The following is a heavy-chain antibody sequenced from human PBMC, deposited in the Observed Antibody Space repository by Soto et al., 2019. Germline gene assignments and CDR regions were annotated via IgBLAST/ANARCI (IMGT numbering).Heavy chain of an antibody. J-gene: IGHJ4*02. D-gene: IGHD7-27*01. Sequence: SGPTLVNPTQTLTLTCTFTGFSLSSSRVGVGWIRQPPEKALEWLGIIYWDDDKRYSPSLKSRLTITKDTSKNQVVLTMTNMDPVDTATYYCAHKFSPGPFDYWGQGALVTVS. CDR1: GFSLSSSRVG. CDR2: IYWDDDK. CDR3: AHKFSPGPFDY. V-gene: IGHV2-5*02.